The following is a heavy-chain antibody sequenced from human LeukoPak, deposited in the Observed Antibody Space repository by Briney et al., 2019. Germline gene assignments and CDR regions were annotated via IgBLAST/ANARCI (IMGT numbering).Heavy chain of an antibody. CDR1: GYTFTNYS. CDR2: ISTKTGNP. J-gene: IGHJ4*02. D-gene: IGHD1-1*01. Sequence: ASVKVSCKASGYTFTNYSINWVRQAPGQGLEWLGWISTKTGNPRYAQAFTGHLVFSLDTSVTSAYLQITSLKADDTAVYYCVTATGYWGQGTQVTVSS. CDR3: VTATGY. V-gene: IGHV7-4-1*02.